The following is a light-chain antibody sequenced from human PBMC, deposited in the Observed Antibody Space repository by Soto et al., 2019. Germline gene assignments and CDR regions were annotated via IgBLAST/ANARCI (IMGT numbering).Light chain of an antibody. CDR1: SSDVGYYNY. Sequence: QSVLTQPRSVSGSPGQSVTISCTGTSSDVGYYNYVSWYQQHPGKAPKLMIYNVGERSSGVPDRFSGSKSGITASLTISGLQAEDEAAYYCCSYAGSYTFVFGGGTKVTVL. CDR3: CSYAGSYTFV. CDR2: NVG. V-gene: IGLV2-11*01. J-gene: IGLJ2*01.